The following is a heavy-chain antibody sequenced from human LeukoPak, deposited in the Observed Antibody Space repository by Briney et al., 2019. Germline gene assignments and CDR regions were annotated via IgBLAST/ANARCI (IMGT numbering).Heavy chain of an antibody. D-gene: IGHD3-22*01. CDR1: GGSVSSGSYY. V-gene: IGHV4-61*01. Sequence: PSETLSLTCTVSGGSVSSGSYYWSWIRQPPGTGLEWIGYIYYSGSTNYNPSLKSRVTISVDTSKNQFSLKLSSVTAADTAVYYCARGVVTVPYYYYYGMDVWGQGTTVTVSS. J-gene: IGHJ6*02. CDR3: ARGVVTVPYYYYYGMDV. CDR2: IYYSGST.